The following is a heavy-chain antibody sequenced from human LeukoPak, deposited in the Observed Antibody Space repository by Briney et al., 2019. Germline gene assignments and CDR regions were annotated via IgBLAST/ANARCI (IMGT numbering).Heavy chain of an antibody. CDR2: IYYSGST. CDR1: GGSVSNHY. D-gene: IGHD2-2*01. J-gene: IGHJ5*02. Sequence: PSETLSLTCTVSGGSVSNHYWSWIRQPPGKGLEWIGYIYYSGSTDYNPSLGSRVTISIDTSKNQFSLKLNSVTAADTAVYYCARGYVSAGMLAPWGQGTLVTVSS. CDR3: ARGYVSAGMLAP. V-gene: IGHV4-59*02.